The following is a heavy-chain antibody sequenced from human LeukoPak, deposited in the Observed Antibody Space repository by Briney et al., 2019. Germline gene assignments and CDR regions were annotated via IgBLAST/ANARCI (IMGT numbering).Heavy chain of an antibody. J-gene: IGHJ4*02. V-gene: IGHV3-74*01. CDR3: VRGWSGYYAVDY. CDR2: IKTDGSST. Sequence: GGSLTLFCAASGFTLSSYWMHWVRQAPGKGLVWVSRIKTDGSSTNYADSVKGRFTISRDNAKNTVYLQMNSLRAEDTAVYYCVRGWSGYYAVDYWGQGTLVTVSS. CDR1: GFTLSSYW. D-gene: IGHD3-3*01.